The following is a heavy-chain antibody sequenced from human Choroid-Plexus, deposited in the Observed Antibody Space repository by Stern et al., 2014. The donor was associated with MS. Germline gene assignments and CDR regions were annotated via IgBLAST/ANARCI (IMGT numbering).Heavy chain of an antibody. Sequence: QLVQSGGGVVQPGRPLRLSCVASGFTFGSCAMHWVRQAPGKGLEWVAGVSYDGSNNYYADSVKGRFTISRDNSQNTLYMQMSSLRPEDTAVYYCAKDRQYLTYFFDHWGQGSLVTVSS. V-gene: IGHV3-30*18. D-gene: IGHD2/OR15-2a*01. CDR2: VSYDGSNN. CDR1: GFTFGSCA. CDR3: AKDRQYLTYFFDH. J-gene: IGHJ5*02.